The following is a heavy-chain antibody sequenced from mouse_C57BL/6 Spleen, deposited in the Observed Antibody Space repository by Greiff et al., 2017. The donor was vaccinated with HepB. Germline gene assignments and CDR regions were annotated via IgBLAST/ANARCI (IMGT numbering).Heavy chain of an antibody. J-gene: IGHJ2*01. CDR2: IWRGGST. CDR1: GFSLTSYG. V-gene: IGHV2-5*01. Sequence: QVQLQQSGPGLVQPSQSLSITCTVSGFSLTSYGVHWVRQSPGKGLEWLGVIWRGGSTDNNAAFMSRQSKTKDNSKSHVFFKMIRLQTDDTAVYYCDEYDCDVAFDYWGQGTTVTVAS. D-gene: IGHD2-4*01. CDR3: DEYDCDVAFDY.